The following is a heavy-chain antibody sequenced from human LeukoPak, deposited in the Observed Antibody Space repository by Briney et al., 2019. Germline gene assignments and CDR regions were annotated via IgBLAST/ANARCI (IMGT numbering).Heavy chain of an antibody. Sequence: GGSLRLSCAASGFTFSSYWMHWVRQAPGKGLGWVAVISYDGSNKYYADSVKGRFTISRDNSKNTLYLQMNSLRAEDTAVYYCARGLSAGGSGWYSFDPWGQGTLVTVSS. J-gene: IGHJ5*02. CDR2: ISYDGSNK. CDR3: ARGLSAGGSGWYSFDP. D-gene: IGHD6-19*01. V-gene: IGHV3-30*03. CDR1: GFTFSSYW.